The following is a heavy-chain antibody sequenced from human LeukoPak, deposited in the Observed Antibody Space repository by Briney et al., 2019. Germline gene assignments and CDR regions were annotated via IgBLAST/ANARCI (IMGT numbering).Heavy chain of an antibody. CDR1: GESFSGYY. V-gene: IGHV4-34*01. D-gene: IGHD5-18*01. CDR3: ARDGYSYGYRSFDY. J-gene: IGHJ4*02. CDR2: INHSGST. Sequence: SETLSLTCAVYGESFSGYYWSWIRQPPGKGLEWIGEINHSGSTNYNPSLKSRVTISVDTSKNQFSLKLSSVTAADTAVYYCARDGYSYGYRSFDYWGQGTLVTVSS.